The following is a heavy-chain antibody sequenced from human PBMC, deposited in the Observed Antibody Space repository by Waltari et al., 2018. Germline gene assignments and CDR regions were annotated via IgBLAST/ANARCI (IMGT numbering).Heavy chain of an antibody. Sequence: EVQLVESGGGLIQPGGSLRLSCAASGFTVSSNYMSWVRQAPGKGLEWVSVIYSGGSKYYADPVKGRFTISRDNSKNTLYLQMNSLRAEDTAVYYCARGYSSSWDEDWGQGTLVTVSS. D-gene: IGHD6-13*01. CDR3: ARGYSSSWDED. CDR1: GFTVSSNY. CDR2: IYSGGSK. J-gene: IGHJ4*02. V-gene: IGHV3-53*01.